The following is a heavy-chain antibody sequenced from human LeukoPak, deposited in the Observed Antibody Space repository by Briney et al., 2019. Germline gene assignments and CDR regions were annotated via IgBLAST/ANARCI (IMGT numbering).Heavy chain of an antibody. D-gene: IGHD4-17*01. CDR3: ARDSLRGDYESPTGY. Sequence: GGSLRLSCAASGFTSSTYSMNWVRQAPGKGLEWVSSISDEGDNKDHADSVKGRFTISRDNSQNTLYLQMNSLTPEDTAVYYCARDSLRGDYESPTGYWGQGTLVTVSS. CDR2: ISDEGDNK. J-gene: IGHJ4*02. CDR1: GFTSSTYS. V-gene: IGHV3-30*19.